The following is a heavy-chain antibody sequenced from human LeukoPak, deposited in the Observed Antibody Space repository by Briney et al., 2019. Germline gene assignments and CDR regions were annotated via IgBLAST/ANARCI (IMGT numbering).Heavy chain of an antibody. Sequence: PSETLSLTCTVSGYSISSGYYWGWIRQPPEKGLEWIGSIYHSGSTYYNPSLKSRVTISVDTSKNQFSLKLSSVTAADTAVYYCARVLGYDILTSWGQGTLVTVSS. CDR1: GYSISSGYY. D-gene: IGHD3-9*01. CDR2: IYHSGST. J-gene: IGHJ4*02. CDR3: ARVLGYDILTS. V-gene: IGHV4-38-2*02.